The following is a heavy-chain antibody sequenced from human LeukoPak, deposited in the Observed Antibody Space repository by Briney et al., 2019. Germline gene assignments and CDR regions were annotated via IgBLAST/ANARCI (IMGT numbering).Heavy chain of an antibody. V-gene: IGHV1-69*04. Sequence: ASVKVSCKASGGTFSSYAISWVRQAPGQGLEWMGRIIPILGIANYAQKFQGRVTMTEDTSTDTAYMELSSLRSEDTAVYYCATSTWGYLDYWGQGTLVTVSS. J-gene: IGHJ4*02. CDR3: ATSTWGYLDY. D-gene: IGHD7-27*01. CDR2: IIPILGIA. CDR1: GGTFSSYA.